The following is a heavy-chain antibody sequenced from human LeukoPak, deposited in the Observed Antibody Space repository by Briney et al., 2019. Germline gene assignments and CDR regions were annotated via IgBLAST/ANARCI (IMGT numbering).Heavy chain of an antibody. V-gene: IGHV1-2*05. Sequence: ASVKVSCKASGYTFTGYYMHWVRQAPGQGLEWMGRINPNSGGTNSAQKFQGRVTMTRDTSISTAYMELSRLRSDDTVVYYCARADTVTTSPFDYWGQGTLVTVSS. CDR1: GYTFTGYY. CDR2: INPNSGGT. CDR3: ARADTVTTSPFDY. J-gene: IGHJ4*02. D-gene: IGHD4-11*01.